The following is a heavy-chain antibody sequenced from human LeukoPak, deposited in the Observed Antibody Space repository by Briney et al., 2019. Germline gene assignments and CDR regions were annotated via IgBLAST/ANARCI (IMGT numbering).Heavy chain of an antibody. D-gene: IGHD4-23*01. Sequence: ASVKVSCKASGYTFTSYDINWVRQSTGQGLEWMGWMNPNSGNTGYAQKFQGRVTMTRNTSISTAYMELSSLRSEDTAVYYCARGGGRTTVVTPGYYYYGMDVWGQGTTVTVSS. CDR2: MNPNSGNT. CDR1: GYTFTSYD. J-gene: IGHJ6*02. V-gene: IGHV1-8*01. CDR3: ARGGGRTTVVTPGYYYYGMDV.